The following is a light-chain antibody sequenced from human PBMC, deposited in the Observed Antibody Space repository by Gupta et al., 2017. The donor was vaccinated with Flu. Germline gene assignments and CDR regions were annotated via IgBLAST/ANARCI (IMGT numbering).Light chain of an antibody. CDR2: GAS. CDR1: QSVSSN. Sequence: IVMPQSPATLSVSPGARATLSCRASQSVSSNLAWYQHKPGQAPRRLIYGASTSATGIPARCSGSGAGTEFTLTISSMQSEDFAVYYCLQYNTWPPITFGQGTRLEIK. J-gene: IGKJ5*01. CDR3: LQYNTWPPIT. V-gene: IGKV3-15*01.